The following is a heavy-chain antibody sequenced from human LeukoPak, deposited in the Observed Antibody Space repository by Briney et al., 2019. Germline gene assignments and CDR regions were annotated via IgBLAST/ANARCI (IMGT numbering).Heavy chain of an antibody. Sequence: PGGSLRLSCAASKFNFSRYEMNWLRQAPGKGLVWISDISNGGKTKYYAASVKGRFTISRDNAKNSMYLQMSSLRVEDTAVYYCARAHTTEEEVVHNVDSWGQGTLVTVSS. CDR3: ARAHTTEEEVVHNVDS. D-gene: IGHD2-21*01. V-gene: IGHV3-48*03. J-gene: IGHJ5*01. CDR2: ISNGGKTK. CDR1: KFNFSRYE.